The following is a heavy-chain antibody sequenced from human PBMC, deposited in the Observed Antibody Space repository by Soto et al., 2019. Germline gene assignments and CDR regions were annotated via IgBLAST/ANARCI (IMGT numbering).Heavy chain of an antibody. CDR1: GYSFTIYC. J-gene: IGHJ6*02. CDR2: IDPSDSYT. D-gene: IGHD3-22*01. CDR3: ARPIDSPVGMDV. Sequence: PGESLKISCNGSGYSFTIYCISLVRQMPGKGLEWMGRIDPSDSYTNYSPSFQGHVTISADKSISTAYLQWSSLKASDTAMYYCARPIDSPVGMDVWGQGTTVTVSS. V-gene: IGHV5-10-1*01.